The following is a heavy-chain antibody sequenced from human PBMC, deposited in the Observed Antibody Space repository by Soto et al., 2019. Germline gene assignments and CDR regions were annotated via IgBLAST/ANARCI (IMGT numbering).Heavy chain of an antibody. Sequence: SETLSLTCNVSGGSIYSYYWTWIRQSPGKGLEWIGYINDNGRTNYNPSLKSRLTISVDTSKNQFSLKLSSVTAADTAIYYCARDRGRVSAFDIWGQGTKVTVSS. J-gene: IGHJ3*02. CDR1: GGSIYSYY. V-gene: IGHV4-59*01. CDR2: INDNGRT. CDR3: ARDRGRVSAFDI. D-gene: IGHD3-3*01.